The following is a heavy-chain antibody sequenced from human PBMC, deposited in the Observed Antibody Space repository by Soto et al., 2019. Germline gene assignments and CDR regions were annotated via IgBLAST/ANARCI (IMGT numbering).Heavy chain of an antibody. V-gene: IGHV3-7*01. CDR3: ASPKINY. Sequence: PGGSLRLSCAASGFTFSRYWMTWVRQAPGKGLEWVANIKQDGSEKYYVDSVKGRFTISRDNAKNSLYLQMSSLRAEDTAVYYCASPKINYWGQGTLVTVSS. CDR2: IKQDGSEK. CDR1: GFTFSRYW. J-gene: IGHJ4*02.